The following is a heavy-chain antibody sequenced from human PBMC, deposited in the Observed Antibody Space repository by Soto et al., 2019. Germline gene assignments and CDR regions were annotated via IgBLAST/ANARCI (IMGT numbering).Heavy chain of an antibody. D-gene: IGHD4-17*01. Sequence: WGSLRLSCAASGFTFSNAWMSWVRQAPGKGLEWVGRIKSKTDGGTTDYAAPVKGRFTISRDDSKNTLYLQMNSLKTEDTAVYYCTTDGGTTVIYVDYWGQGTLVTVSS. V-gene: IGHV3-15*01. CDR3: TTDGGTTVIYVDY. CDR2: IKSKTDGGTT. CDR1: GFTFSNAW. J-gene: IGHJ4*02.